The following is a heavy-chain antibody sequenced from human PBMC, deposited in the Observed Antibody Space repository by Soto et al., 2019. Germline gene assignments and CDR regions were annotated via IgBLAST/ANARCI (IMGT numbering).Heavy chain of an antibody. D-gene: IGHD6-6*01. CDR2: ISSDGTET. V-gene: IGHV3-7*01. J-gene: IGHJ4*02. CDR3: ARKPRLLDS. CDR1: GFTFSFSW. Sequence: PGGSLRLSCAASGFTFSFSWMNWVRQSPGKGLEWVAYISSDGTETNYVDSVRGRFTISRDNAKNSLFLQMNSLRVKDTAVYYCARKPRLLDSWGQGTLVTVSS.